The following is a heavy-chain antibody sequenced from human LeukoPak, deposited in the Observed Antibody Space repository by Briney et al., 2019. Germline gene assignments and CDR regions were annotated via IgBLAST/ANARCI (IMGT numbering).Heavy chain of an antibody. CDR1: GGTFSSYA. J-gene: IGHJ4*02. CDR2: IIPIFGTA. V-gene: IGHV1-69*13. Sequence: GASVKVSCKASGGTFSSYAISWVRQAPGQGLEWMGGIIPIFGTANYAQKFQGRVTITADESTSTAYMELSSLRSEDTAVYYCARHSGRWLRTFFDYWGQGTLVTVSS. CDR3: ARHSGRWLRTFFDY. D-gene: IGHD6-19*01.